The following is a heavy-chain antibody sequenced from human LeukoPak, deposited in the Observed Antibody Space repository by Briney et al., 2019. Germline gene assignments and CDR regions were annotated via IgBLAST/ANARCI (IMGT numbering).Heavy chain of an antibody. Sequence: GGSLRHSCAASGFTFSSYGLHCVRQAPGKGLEWVAVISYDGSNKYYADSVKGRFTISRDNSKNTLYLQMNSLRAEDTAVYYCAKDDSWLQLVGASDDWGQRSLVTVSS. CDR3: AKDDSWLQLVGASDD. J-gene: IGHJ4*02. CDR1: GFTFSSYG. CDR2: ISYDGSNK. V-gene: IGHV3-30*18. D-gene: IGHD5-24*01.